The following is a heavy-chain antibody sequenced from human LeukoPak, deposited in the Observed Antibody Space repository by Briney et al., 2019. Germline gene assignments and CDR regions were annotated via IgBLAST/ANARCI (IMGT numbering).Heavy chain of an antibody. Sequence: SETLSLTCAVYGGPFSGYYWSWIRQPPGKGLEWIGEINHSGSTNYNPSLKSRVTISVDTSKNQFSLKLSSVTAADTAVYYCARGVWAPFDSWGQGTLVSVSS. CDR1: GGPFSGYY. V-gene: IGHV4-34*01. D-gene: IGHD7-27*01. CDR3: ARGVWAPFDS. J-gene: IGHJ4*02. CDR2: INHSGST.